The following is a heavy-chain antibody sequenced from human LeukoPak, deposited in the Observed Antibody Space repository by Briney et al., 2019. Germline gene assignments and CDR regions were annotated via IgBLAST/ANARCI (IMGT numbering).Heavy chain of an antibody. CDR1: GYTFTGYY. V-gene: IGHV1-2*02. CDR2: INPNSGGT. D-gene: IGHD2-21*01. J-gene: IGHJ6*03. CDR3: ARCGGQDYYYYMDV. Sequence: GASVKVSCKASGYTFTGYYMHWVRQAPGQGLEWMGWINPNSGGTNYAQKFQGRVTMTRDTSISTAYMELSRLRSEDTAVYYCARCGGQDYYYYMDVWGKGTTVTVSS.